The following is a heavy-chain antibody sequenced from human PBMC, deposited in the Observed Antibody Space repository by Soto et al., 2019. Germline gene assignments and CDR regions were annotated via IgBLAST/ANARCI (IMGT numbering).Heavy chain of an antibody. Sequence: PGPSVKVSCKASGYTFTSYAMHWVRQAPGQRLEWMGWINAGNGNTKYSQKFQGRVTITRDTSASTAYMELSSLRSEDTAVYYCARGYDFWSGYYPSIDSAYWGQGTLVTVSS. CDR3: ARGYDFWSGYYPSIDSAY. CDR2: INAGNGNT. J-gene: IGHJ4*02. D-gene: IGHD3-3*01. V-gene: IGHV1-3*01. CDR1: GYTFTSYA.